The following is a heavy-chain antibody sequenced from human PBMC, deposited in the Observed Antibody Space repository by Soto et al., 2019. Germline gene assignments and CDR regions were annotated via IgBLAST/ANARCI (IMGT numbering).Heavy chain of an antibody. CDR3: ARPVLRYFDWLPDAFDI. CDR2: IKQDGSEK. Sequence: EVQLVESGEGLVQPGGSLRLSCAASGFTFSSYWMSWVRQAPGKGLEWVANIKQDGSEKYYVDSVKGRFTISRDNAKNSLYLQMNSLRAEDTAVYYCARPVLRYFDWLPDAFDIWGQGTMVTVSS. CDR1: GFTFSSYW. D-gene: IGHD3-9*01. V-gene: IGHV3-7*01. J-gene: IGHJ3*02.